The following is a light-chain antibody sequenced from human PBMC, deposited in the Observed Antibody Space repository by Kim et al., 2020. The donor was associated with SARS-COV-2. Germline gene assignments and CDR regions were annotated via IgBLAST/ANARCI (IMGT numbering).Light chain of an antibody. CDR3: NSRHSSGDGLV. CDR1: NLRTSS. J-gene: IGLJ2*01. V-gene: IGLV3-19*01. Sequence: LGQTVRITCQGYNLRTSSASWYQQKPGQAPLLVVYAENNRPSGIPDRFSGSRSGNTASLTITGTQAEDEGDYYCNSRHSSGDGLVFGGGTQLTDL. CDR2: AEN.